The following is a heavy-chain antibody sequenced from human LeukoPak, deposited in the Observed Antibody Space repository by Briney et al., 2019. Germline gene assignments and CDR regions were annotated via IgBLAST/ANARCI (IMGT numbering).Heavy chain of an antibody. Sequence: GGSLRLSCAVSGFSFSNAWMNWVRQSQGKGLEWLGRIKTKADGGTTEYSAPVKGRFTISRDDSKNTLFLQMNSLKADDTAVYYCTTRIITTSDYWGQGALVTVSS. CDR2: IKTKADGGTT. CDR3: TTRIITTSDY. D-gene: IGHD3-3*01. V-gene: IGHV3-15*01. CDR1: GFSFSNAW. J-gene: IGHJ4*02.